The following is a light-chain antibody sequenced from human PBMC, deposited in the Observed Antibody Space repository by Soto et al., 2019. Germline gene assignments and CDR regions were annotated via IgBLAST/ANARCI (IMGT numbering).Light chain of an antibody. Sequence: QPVLTQSPSASASLGASVKLTCTLSSGHSSYAIAWHQQRPDKGPQYLMKINSDGSHIKGGGIPDRFSGSSSGTERYLSISSLQSEDDADYYCQTWGAGIVVFGGGTKLTVL. CDR2: INSDGSH. J-gene: IGLJ2*01. CDR1: SGHSSYA. CDR3: QTWGAGIVV. V-gene: IGLV4-69*01.